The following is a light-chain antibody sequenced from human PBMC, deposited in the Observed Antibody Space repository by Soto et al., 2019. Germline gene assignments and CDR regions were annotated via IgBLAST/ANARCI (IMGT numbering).Light chain of an antibody. CDR1: RYIRTD. J-gene: IGKJ1*01. CDR3: QQSFSTPRT. Sequence: IQMTQSPSSLSASVGDRVTITCRASRYIRTDVSWYQQRPGQAPKVLIYGASSLQSGVPSRFSGSGSGTDFTLTISSLQPEDFGTYYCQQSFSTPRTFGQGTTGDIK. V-gene: IGKV1-39*01. CDR2: GAS.